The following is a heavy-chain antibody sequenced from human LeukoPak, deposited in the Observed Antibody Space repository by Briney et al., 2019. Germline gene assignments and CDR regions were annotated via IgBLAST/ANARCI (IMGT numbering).Heavy chain of an antibody. Sequence: SETLSLTCTVSGGSISSYYWSWIRQPPGKGLEWIGYIYYSGSTNYNPSLKSRVTISVDTSRNQFSLKLSSVTAADTAVYYCARRYSSYDYDAFDIWGQGTMVTVSS. J-gene: IGHJ3*02. CDR1: GGSISSYY. CDR3: ARRYSSYDYDAFDI. CDR2: IYYSGST. D-gene: IGHD5-12*01. V-gene: IGHV4-59*08.